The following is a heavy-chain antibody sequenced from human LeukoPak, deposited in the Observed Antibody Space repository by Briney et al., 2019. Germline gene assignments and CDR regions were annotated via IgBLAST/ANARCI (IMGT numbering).Heavy chain of an antibody. J-gene: IGHJ4*02. Sequence: GGSLRLSCATSGFTFSSYSMNWVRQAPGKGLEWVSYITSSSSTIYYADSVKGRFTISRDNAKNSLYLQMNSLRAEDTAVYYCATGSQIRETAFWGQGTLVTASS. D-gene: IGHD3-10*01. CDR1: GFTFSSYS. V-gene: IGHV3-48*04. CDR2: ITSSSSTI. CDR3: ATGSQIRETAF.